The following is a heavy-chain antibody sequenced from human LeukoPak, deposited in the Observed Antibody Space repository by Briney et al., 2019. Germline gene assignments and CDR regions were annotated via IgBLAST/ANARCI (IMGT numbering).Heavy chain of an antibody. D-gene: IGHD3-10*01. J-gene: IGHJ6*04. CDR1: GFTFSSYA. CDR3: ARDLTMVREYYYYGMDV. Sequence: GGSLRLSCAASGFTFSSYAMHWVRQAPGKGLEWVAVISYDGSNKYYADSVKGQFTISRDNSKNTLYLQMNSLRAEDTAVYYCARDLTMVREYYYYGMDVWGKGTTVTVSS. V-gene: IGHV3-30*04. CDR2: ISYDGSNK.